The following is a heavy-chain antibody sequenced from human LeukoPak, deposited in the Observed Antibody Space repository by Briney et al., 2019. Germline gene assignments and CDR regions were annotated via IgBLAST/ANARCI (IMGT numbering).Heavy chain of an antibody. V-gene: IGHV3-33*06. J-gene: IGHJ4*02. Sequence: GKSLRVSCVASGFTFTDYAMHWVRQAPGKGLEWVAVIWSDATNKYYADSVKGRFAISRDDSNNMVFLQMNSVRVEDTAVYYCAKDIQRGFDFTNSLDYWGQGTLVTVSS. CDR3: AKDIQRGFDFTNSLDY. D-gene: IGHD3-9*01. CDR1: GFTFTDYA. CDR2: IWSDATNK.